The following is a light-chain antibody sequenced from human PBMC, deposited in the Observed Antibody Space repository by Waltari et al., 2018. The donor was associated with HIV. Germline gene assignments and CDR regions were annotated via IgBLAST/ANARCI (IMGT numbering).Light chain of an antibody. CDR1: SSNIGSNY. V-gene: IGLV1-47*01. CDR2: RNN. J-gene: IGLJ2*01. Sequence: QSVLTQPPSASGTPGQRVTISCSGSSSNIGSNYVYWYQQLPGRAPNLLIDRNNQRPSGVPDRFSGSKTGTSASLAISGLRSDDEADYYCAAWDDSLRGVVFGGGAKLTVL. CDR3: AAWDDSLRGVV.